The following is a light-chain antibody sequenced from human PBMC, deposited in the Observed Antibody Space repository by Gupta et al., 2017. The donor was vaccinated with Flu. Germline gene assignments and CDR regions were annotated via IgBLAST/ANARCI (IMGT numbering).Light chain of an antibody. CDR2: EVR. Sequence: HSAMTQPASVSGSPGQSITISCTGTSSDVGGYNYVSWYQQHPVKAHKLMIYEVRNRPSGGSARFSGSKSGNTAALTITGLQDEDEDDYYCSSDTSSRKLFGTGTKFTVL. J-gene: IGLJ1*01. V-gene: IGLV2-14*01. CDR3: SSDTSSRKL. CDR1: SSDVGGYNY.